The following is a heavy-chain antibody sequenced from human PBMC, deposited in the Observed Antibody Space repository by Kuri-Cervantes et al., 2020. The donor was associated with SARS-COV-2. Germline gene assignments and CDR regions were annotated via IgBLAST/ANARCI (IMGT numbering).Heavy chain of an antibody. Sequence: GESLKISCAASGFTFSSYAMSWVRQAPGKGLEWVSAISGTGGSTYYPDSVKGRFTISRDNSKNTLYLQMNSLSAEDTAVYYCAKRPAVVRSFDYWGQGTLVTVSS. J-gene: IGHJ4*02. CDR2: ISGTGGST. V-gene: IGHV3-23*01. D-gene: IGHD2-15*01. CDR1: GFTFSSYA. CDR3: AKRPAVVRSFDY.